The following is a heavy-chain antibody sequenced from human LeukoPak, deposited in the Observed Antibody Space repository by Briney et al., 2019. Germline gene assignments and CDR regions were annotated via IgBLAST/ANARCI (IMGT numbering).Heavy chain of an antibody. CDR2: ISYDGSNK. D-gene: IGHD6-13*01. CDR3: ATSAPRNRLAAAGIHLDY. J-gene: IGHJ4*02. Sequence: PGGSLRLSCAASGFTFSSYGMHWVRQAPGKGLEWVAVISYDGSNKYYADSVKGRFTISRDNSKNTLYLQMNSLRAEDTAVYYCATSAPRNRLAAAGIHLDYWGQGTLVTVSS. V-gene: IGHV3-30*03. CDR1: GFTFSSYG.